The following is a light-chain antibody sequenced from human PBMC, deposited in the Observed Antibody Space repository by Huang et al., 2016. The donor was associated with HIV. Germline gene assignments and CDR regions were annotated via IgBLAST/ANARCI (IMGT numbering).Light chain of an antibody. J-gene: IGKJ2*01. CDR2: AAS. CDR1: QNVGSN. V-gene: IGKV3-15*01. Sequence: EIVMTQSPATLAVCPGERATFSCRASQNVGSNLAWYQQKPGHAPRRIIFAASTRATSVPARFSGSGSGTDFTLTISSLQSEDYALYFCQQYNNLPTMYPFGHGTKVEIK. CDR3: QQYNNLPTMYP.